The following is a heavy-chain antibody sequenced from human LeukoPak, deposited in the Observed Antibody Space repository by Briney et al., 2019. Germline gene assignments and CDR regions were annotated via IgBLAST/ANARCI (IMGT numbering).Heavy chain of an antibody. CDR1: GGSFSGYY. V-gene: IGHV4-34*01. J-gene: IGHJ1*01. Sequence: SETLSLTCAVYGGSFSGYYWSWIRQPPGKGLEWIGEINHSGSTNYNPSLKSRVTISVDTSKNQFSLKLSSVTAADTAVYYCARHGAKGVEYFQHWGQGTLVTVSS. D-gene: IGHD4/OR15-4a*01. CDR3: ARHGAKGVEYFQH. CDR2: INHSGST.